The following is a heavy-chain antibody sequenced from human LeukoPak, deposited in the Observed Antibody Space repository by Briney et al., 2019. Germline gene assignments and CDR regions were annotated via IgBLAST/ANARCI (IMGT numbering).Heavy chain of an antibody. Sequence: SETLSLTCTVSGDSINTSNYFWGWIRQSTGKGLEWIGNIYYIGTSDYNPSLKSRVTISIDTSKNQFSLILRSVTAADTAFYYCARHRSGSYIRYFDFWGQGALVTVSS. J-gene: IGHJ4*02. CDR2: IYYIGTS. D-gene: IGHD1-26*01. CDR1: GDSINTSNYF. V-gene: IGHV4-39*01. CDR3: ARHRSGSYIRYFDF.